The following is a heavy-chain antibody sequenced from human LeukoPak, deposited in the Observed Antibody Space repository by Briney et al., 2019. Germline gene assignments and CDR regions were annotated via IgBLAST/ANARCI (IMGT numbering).Heavy chain of an antibody. CDR1: GYTFTGYH. V-gene: IGHV1-24*01. J-gene: IGHJ6*02. CDR2: FDPEDGET. CDR3: ATLPADYYYGMDV. Sequence: ASVKVSCKASGYTFTGYHMHWVRQAPGKGLEWMGGFDPEDGETIYAQKFQGRVTMTEDTSTDTAYMELSSLRSEDTAVYYCATLPADYYYGMDVWGQGTTVTVSS.